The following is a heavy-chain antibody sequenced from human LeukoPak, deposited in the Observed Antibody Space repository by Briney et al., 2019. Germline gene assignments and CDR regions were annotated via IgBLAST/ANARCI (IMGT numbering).Heavy chain of an antibody. Sequence: GGSLRLSCVVSGFSFRNYVMSWLRQATGKGLEWVSGISGSGFDTFYADSVKGRFTISRDNSKNTLYLQMNSLRVEDTAAYYCAKDEKLWYYYDGGGFYFRGTDVWGKGTTVTVSS. V-gene: IGHV3-23*01. CDR1: GFSFRNYV. CDR2: ISGSGFDT. D-gene: IGHD3-22*01. CDR3: AKDEKLWYYYDGGGFYFRGTDV. J-gene: IGHJ6*04.